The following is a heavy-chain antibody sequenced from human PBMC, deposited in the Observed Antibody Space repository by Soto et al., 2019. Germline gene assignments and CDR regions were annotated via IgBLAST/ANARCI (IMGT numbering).Heavy chain of an antibody. J-gene: IGHJ4*02. CDR3: VPAAMPQDFDY. D-gene: IGHD2-2*01. CDR1: GFTFSSYS. Sequence: HPGGSLRLSCAASGFTFSSYSMNWVRQAPGKGLEWVSYISSSSNTIYYADSVKGRFTISRDNAKNSLYLQMNSLRAEDTAVYYCVPAAMPQDFDYWGQGTLVTVSS. V-gene: IGHV3-48*01. CDR2: ISSSSNTI.